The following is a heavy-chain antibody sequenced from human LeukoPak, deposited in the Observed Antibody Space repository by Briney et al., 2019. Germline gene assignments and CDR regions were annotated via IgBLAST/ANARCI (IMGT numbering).Heavy chain of an antibody. D-gene: IGHD3-22*01. CDR3: AKTPPGYYDSSGPYYFDY. CDR1: GFTFSSYS. CDR2: ISSSSSTI. Sequence: GGSLRLSCAASGFTFSSYSMNWVRQAPGKGLEWVSYISSSSSTIYYADSVKGRFTISRDNSKNTLYLQMNSLRAEDTAVYYCAKTPPGYYDSSGPYYFDYWGQGTLVTVSS. V-gene: IGHV3-48*01. J-gene: IGHJ4*02.